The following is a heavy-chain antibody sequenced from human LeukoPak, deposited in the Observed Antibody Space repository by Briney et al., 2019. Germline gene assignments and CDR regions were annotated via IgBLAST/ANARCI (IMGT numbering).Heavy chain of an antibody. D-gene: IGHD5/OR15-5a*01. V-gene: IGHV3-23*01. Sequence: GGSLRLSCAASGFTFSSYAVSWVRQAPGKGLEWFSAVSVSGANTYYADSVKGRFTVSRDNSRNTLYLQMNSLRAEDTAVYYCARGTSAVSNFDYWGQGTLVTVSS. CDR3: ARGTSAVSNFDY. CDR1: GFTFSSYA. CDR2: VSVSGANT. J-gene: IGHJ4*02.